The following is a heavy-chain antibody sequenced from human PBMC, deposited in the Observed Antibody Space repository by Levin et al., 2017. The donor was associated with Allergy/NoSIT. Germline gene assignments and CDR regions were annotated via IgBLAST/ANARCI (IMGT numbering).Heavy chain of an antibody. CDR1: GFTFSSYG. D-gene: IGHD4-17*01. V-gene: IGHV3-30*18. CDR3: AKDDDGDYLDY. J-gene: IGHJ4*02. Sequence: GGSLRLSCAASGFTFSSYGMHWVRQAPGKGLEWVAVISYDGSNKYYADSVKGRFTISRDNSKNTLYLQMNSLRAEDTAVYYCAKDDDGDYLDYWGQGTLVTVSS. CDR2: ISYDGSNK.